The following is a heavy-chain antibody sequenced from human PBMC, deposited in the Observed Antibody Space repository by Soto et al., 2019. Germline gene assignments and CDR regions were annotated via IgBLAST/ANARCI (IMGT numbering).Heavy chain of an antibody. J-gene: IGHJ6*02. D-gene: IGHD3-10*01. Sequence: GGSLRLSCAASGFTFSSYEMNWVRQAPGKGLEWVSYISSSGSTIYYADSVKGRFTISRDNAKNSLYLQMNSLRAEDTAVYYCARVNYYGSSLNYYYGMDVWGQGTTVTVSS. V-gene: IGHV3-48*03. CDR1: GFTFSSYE. CDR3: ARVNYYGSSLNYYYGMDV. CDR2: ISSSGSTI.